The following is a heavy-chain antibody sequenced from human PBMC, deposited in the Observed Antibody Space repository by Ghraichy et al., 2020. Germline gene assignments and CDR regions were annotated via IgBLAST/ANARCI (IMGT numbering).Heavy chain of an antibody. CDR1: GGSISSYY. CDR2: IYYSGST. D-gene: IGHD6-13*01. CDR3: ARDVLAAAATIPNYYYYYGMDG. J-gene: IGHJ6*02. V-gene: IGHV4-59*01. Sequence: SETLSLTCTVSGGSISSYYWSWIRQPPGKGLEWIGYIYYSGSTNYNPSLKSRVTISVDTSKNQFSLKLSSVTAADTAVYYCARDVLAAAATIPNYYYYYGMDGWGQGTTVTVS.